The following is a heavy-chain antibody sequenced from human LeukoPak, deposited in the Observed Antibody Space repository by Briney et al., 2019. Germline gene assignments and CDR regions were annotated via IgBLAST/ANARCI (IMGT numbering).Heavy chain of an antibody. CDR1: GFTFSSYA. CDR3: AKPPSLSPYFDY. J-gene: IGHJ4*02. V-gene: IGHV3-23*01. CDR2: ISGSGGST. Sequence: GGSLRLSCAASGFTFSSYAMSWVRQAPGKGLEWVSAISGSGGSTYYADSVKDRFTISRDNSKNTLYLQMNSLRAEDTAVYYCAKPPSLSPYFDYWGQGTLVTVSS.